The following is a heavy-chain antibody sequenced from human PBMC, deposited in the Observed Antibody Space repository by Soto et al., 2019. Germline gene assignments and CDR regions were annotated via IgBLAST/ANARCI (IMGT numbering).Heavy chain of an antibody. J-gene: IGHJ4*02. CDR2: ISSSSSTI. Sequence: PGGSLRLSCAASGFTFSSYSMNWVRQAPGKGLEWVSYISSSSSTIYYADSVKGRFTISRDNAKNSLYLQMNSLRDEDTAVYYCAILRGYYDSSGYPPAPDFDYWGQGTLVTVSS. V-gene: IGHV3-48*02. CDR1: GFTFSSYS. CDR3: AILRGYYDSSGYPPAPDFDY. D-gene: IGHD3-22*01.